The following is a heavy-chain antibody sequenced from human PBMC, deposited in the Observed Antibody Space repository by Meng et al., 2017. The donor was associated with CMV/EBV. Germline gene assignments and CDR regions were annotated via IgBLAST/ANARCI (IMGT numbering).Heavy chain of an antibody. D-gene: IGHD6-19*01. V-gene: IGHV3-30*03. CDR3: ARDRRIAVAGKKYYYYYGMDV. CDR2: ISYDGSNK. J-gene: IGHJ6*02. CDR1: GFTVSSNY. Sequence: GESLKISCAASGFTVSSNYMSWVRQAPGKGLEWVAVISYDGSNKYYADSVKGRFTISRDNSKNTLYLQMNSLRAEDTAVYYCARDRRIAVAGKKYYYYYGMDVWGQGTTVTVSS.